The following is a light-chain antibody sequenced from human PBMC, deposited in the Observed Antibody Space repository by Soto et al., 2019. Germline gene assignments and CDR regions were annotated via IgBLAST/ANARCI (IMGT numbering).Light chain of an antibody. Sequence: DIQMTQSPSTLSASVGDRVTVTCRASQSISSWLAWYQQKPGKAPNLLIYGASSLEGGVPSRFSGSGSGTEFTLTISSLHPDDFATYYCQQYTTYPWTFGQGTKVEIK. J-gene: IGKJ1*01. V-gene: IGKV1-5*01. CDR1: QSISSW. CDR2: GAS. CDR3: QQYTTYPWT.